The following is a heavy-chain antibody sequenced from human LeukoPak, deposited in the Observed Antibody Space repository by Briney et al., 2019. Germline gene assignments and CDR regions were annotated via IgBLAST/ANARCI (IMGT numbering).Heavy chain of an antibody. CDR3: ARVGYSGYDEIDY. J-gene: IGHJ4*02. Sequence: SETLSLTCTVSGGSVSSGSYYWSWIRQPPGKGLEWIGYIYYSGSTNYNPSLKSRVTISVDTSKNQFSLKPSSVTAADTAVYYCARVGYSGYDEIDYWGQGTLVTVSS. CDR2: IYYSGST. V-gene: IGHV4-61*01. CDR1: GGSVSSGSYY. D-gene: IGHD5-12*01.